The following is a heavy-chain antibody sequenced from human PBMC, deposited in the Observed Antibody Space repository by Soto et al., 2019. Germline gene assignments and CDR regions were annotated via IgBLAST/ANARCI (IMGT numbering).Heavy chain of an antibody. CDR2: ISAYNGNT. V-gene: IGHV1-18*04. J-gene: IGHJ5*02. CDR1: GYTFTSYG. CDR3: ARTERDSSGWYGKLNWFDP. Sequence: QVQLVQSGAEVKKPGASVKVSCKASGYTFTSYGISWVRQAPGQGLEWMGWISAYNGNTNDAQKLQGRVTMTTDTSTSTAYMELRSLRSDDTAVYYCARTERDSSGWYGKLNWFDPWGQGTLVTVSS. D-gene: IGHD6-19*01.